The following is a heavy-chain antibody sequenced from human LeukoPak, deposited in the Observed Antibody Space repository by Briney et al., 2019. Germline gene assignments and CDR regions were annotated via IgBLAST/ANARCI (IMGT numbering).Heavy chain of an antibody. CDR2: IYQSGST. Sequence: SETLSLTCTVSGYSIRNGYNWGWIRLSPGKGLEWLGSIYQSGSTYDNPSLKSRVTISVDTSKNQFSLKLNSVTAADTAVYYCARVGTYSLHSYYFDYWGPGTLVTVSS. J-gene: IGHJ4*02. V-gene: IGHV4-38-2*02. CDR1: GYSIRNGYN. D-gene: IGHD4-11*01. CDR3: ARVGTYSLHSYYFDY.